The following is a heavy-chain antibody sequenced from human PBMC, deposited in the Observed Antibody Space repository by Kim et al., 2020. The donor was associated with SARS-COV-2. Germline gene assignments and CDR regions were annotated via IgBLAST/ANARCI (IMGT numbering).Heavy chain of an antibody. Sequence: SETLSLTCAVYGGSFSGYYWSWIRQPPGKGLEWIGEINHSGSTNYNPSLKSRVTISVDTSKNQFSLKLSSVTAADTAVYYCARDLGLRRVTMVRGVIGGIEPWGQGTQDTVSS. D-gene: IGHD3-10*01. CDR1: GGSFSGYY. CDR3: ARDLGLRRVTMVRGVIGGIEP. V-gene: IGHV4-34*01. CDR2: INHSGST. J-gene: IGHJ5*02.